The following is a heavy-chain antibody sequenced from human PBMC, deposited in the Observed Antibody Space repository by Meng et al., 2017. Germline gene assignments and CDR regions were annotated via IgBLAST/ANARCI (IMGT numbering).Heavy chain of an antibody. J-gene: IGHJ4*02. D-gene: IGHD1-14*01. V-gene: IGHV4-4*07. CDR2: IYTIGST. CDR1: GGSISSYY. Sequence: SETLSLTCTVSGGSISSYYWSWIRQPAGKGLEWIGRIYTIGSTNYNPSLQSRVTMSVDTSKNQFSLKLSSVTAADTAVYYCARENRADPTLIFDYWGQGTLVTVSS. CDR3: ARENRADPTLIFDY.